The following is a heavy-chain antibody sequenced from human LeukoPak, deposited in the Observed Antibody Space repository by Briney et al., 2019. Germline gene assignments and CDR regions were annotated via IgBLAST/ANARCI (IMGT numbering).Heavy chain of an antibody. CDR2: IGGRSFSI. J-gene: IGHJ5*01. V-gene: IGHV3-11*01. CDR3: ARGKRRFDS. Sequence: GGSLSLSCAASGFAFNESYMTWTRQAPGKGLEWVGYIGGRSFSIYYADSVQGRFTISRDNPTNSLFLHMSSLRAADTAVYFCARGKRRFDSWGQGTLVTVSS. CDR1: GFAFNESY.